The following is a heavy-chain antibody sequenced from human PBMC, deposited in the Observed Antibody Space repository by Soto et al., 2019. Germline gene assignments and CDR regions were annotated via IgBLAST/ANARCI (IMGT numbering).Heavy chain of an antibody. J-gene: IGHJ5*02. D-gene: IGHD6-13*01. V-gene: IGHV4-31*03. CDR2: IYYSGST. CDR1: GGSISSGGYY. CDR3: ARDRANALGSSWYNWFDP. Sequence: SETLSLTCTVSGGSISSGGYYWSWIRQHPGKGLEWIGYIYYSGSTYYNPSLKSRVTISVDTSKNQFSLKLSSVTAADTAVYYCARDRANALGSSWYNWFDPWGQGTLVTVSS.